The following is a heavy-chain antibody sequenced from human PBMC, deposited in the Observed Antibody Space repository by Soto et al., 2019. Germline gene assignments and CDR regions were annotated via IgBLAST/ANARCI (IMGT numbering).Heavy chain of an antibody. J-gene: IGHJ5*02. D-gene: IGHD4-17*01. CDR1: GGSISSGGYY. CDR2: IYYSGST. V-gene: IGHV4-31*03. Sequence: QVQLQESGPGLVKPSQTLSLTCTVSGGSISSGGYYWSWIRQHPGKGLEWIGYIYYSGSTYYNPSLKSRVTISXXTXKXXFSLKLSSVTAADTAVYYCASKRGDYGDYGNWFDPWGQGTLVTVSS. CDR3: ASKRGDYGDYGNWFDP.